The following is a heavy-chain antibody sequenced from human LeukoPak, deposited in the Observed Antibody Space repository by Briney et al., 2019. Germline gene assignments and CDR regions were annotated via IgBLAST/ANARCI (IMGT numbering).Heavy chain of an antibody. CDR2: IKQDGSEK. CDR1: GIILSSYW. CDR3: AKDQYGDDYYFDY. D-gene: IGHD4-17*01. V-gene: IGHV3-7*01. Sequence: GGSLRLSCAASGIILSSYWMSWVRQAPGKGLEWVANIKQDGSEKWYVDSVKGRFTISRDNAKNSLYLQMNSLRAEDTAVYYCAKDQYGDDYYFDYWGQGTLVTVSS. J-gene: IGHJ4*02.